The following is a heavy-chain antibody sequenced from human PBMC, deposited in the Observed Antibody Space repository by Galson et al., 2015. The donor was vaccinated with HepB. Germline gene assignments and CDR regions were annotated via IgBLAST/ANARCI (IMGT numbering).Heavy chain of an antibody. Sequence: SLRLSCAASGFTFSSYGVDWVRQAPGKGLEWVAVISHDGSNKYYADSVKGRFTISRDNSKNTVDLQMNSLRTEDTSVYFCAKDRSSGGSRRGHTYYYYGMDVWGQGTTVTVSS. D-gene: IGHD2-15*01. V-gene: IGHV3-30*18. CDR3: AKDRSSGGSRRGHTYYYYGMDV. CDR2: ISHDGSNK. J-gene: IGHJ6*02. CDR1: GFTFSSYG.